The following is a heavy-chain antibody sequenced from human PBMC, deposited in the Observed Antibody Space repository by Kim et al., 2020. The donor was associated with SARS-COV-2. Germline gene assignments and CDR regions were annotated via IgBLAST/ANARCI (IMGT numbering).Heavy chain of an antibody. CDR3: GTDVFRRYYDVLTGYYFLEY. CDR1: GFTFSNAW. J-gene: IGHJ4*02. D-gene: IGHD3-9*01. CDR2: IKSNTDGGTT. V-gene: IGHV3-15*01. Sequence: GGSLRLSCAASGFTFSNAWMSWVRQAPGKGLEWVGRIKSNTDGGTTDYAAPVKGRFSISRDDSKNTLYLQMNSLKTEDTAVYYCGTDVFRRYYDVLTGYYFLEYWGQGTLVTGSS.